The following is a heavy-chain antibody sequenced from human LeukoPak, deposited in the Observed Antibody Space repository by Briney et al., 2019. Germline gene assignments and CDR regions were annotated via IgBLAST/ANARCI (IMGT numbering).Heavy chain of an antibody. CDR2: ISGNGGST. J-gene: IGHJ4*02. V-gene: IGHV3-23*01. CDR3: AKDRGSGSCRH. D-gene: IGHD3-10*01. CDR1: GFPFSSYA. Sequence: GGSLRLSCAASGFPFSSYAMSWVRQAPGKGLEWVSAISGNGGSTYYADSVKGRFTISRDSSKNTLYLQMNRLRAEDTAVYYCAKDRGSGSCRHWGQGTLVTVSS.